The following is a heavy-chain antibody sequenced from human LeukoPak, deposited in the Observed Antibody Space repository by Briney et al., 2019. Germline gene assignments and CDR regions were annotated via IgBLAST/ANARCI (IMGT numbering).Heavy chain of an antibody. CDR3: AKDSLSMVRGVIGFDY. J-gene: IGHJ4*02. D-gene: IGHD3-10*01. Sequence: GGSLRLSCAASGFTFSSYGMHWVRQAPGKGLEWVAFIRYDGSNKYYADSVKGRFTISRDNSKNTLYLQMNSLRAEDTAVYYCAKDSLSMVRGVIGFDYWGQGTLVTVS. CDR2: IRYDGSNK. CDR1: GFTFSSYG. V-gene: IGHV3-30*02.